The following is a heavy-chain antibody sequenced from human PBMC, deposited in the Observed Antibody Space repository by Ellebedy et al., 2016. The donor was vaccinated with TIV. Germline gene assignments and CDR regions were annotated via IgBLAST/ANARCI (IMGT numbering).Heavy chain of an antibody. D-gene: IGHD4-17*01. J-gene: IGHJ6*02. V-gene: IGHV3-11*05. CDR3: ARDPTSDYGDYDGYYYGMDV. Sequence: GESLKISXAASGFTFSDYYMSWIRQAPGKGLEWVSYISSSSSYTNYADSVKGRFTISRDNAKNSLYLQMNSLRAEDTAVYYCARDPTSDYGDYDGYYYGMDVWGQGTTVTVSS. CDR2: ISSSSSYT. CDR1: GFTFSDYY.